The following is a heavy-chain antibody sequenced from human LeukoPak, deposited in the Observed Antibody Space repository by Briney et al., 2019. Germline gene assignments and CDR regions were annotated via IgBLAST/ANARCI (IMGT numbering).Heavy chain of an antibody. CDR3: AKDPRPMIAVAGTTLDY. CDR1: GFTFSSYW. J-gene: IGHJ4*02. CDR2: IKQDGSEK. V-gene: IGHV3-7*03. D-gene: IGHD6-19*01. Sequence: PGGSLRLSCAASGFTFSSYWMSWVRQAPGKGLEWVANIKQDGSEKYYVDSVKGRFTISRDNAKNSLYLQMNSLRAEDTGLYYCAKDPRPMIAVAGTTLDYWGQGTLVTVSS.